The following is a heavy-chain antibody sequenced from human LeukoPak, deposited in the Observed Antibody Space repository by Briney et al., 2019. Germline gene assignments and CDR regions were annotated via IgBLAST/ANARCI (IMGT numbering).Heavy chain of an antibody. D-gene: IGHD2-21*01. CDR2: IYYSGST. J-gene: IGHJ4*02. V-gene: IGHV4-61*01. CDR1: GGSVSSGSYY. CDR3: AAGVVPPYYFDY. Sequence: SETLSLTCTVSGGSVSSGSYYWSWIRQPPGKGLEWIGYIYYSGSTNYNPSLKSRVTISVNTSKNQFSLKLSSVTAEDTAVYYCAAGVVPPYYFDYWGQGTLVTVSS.